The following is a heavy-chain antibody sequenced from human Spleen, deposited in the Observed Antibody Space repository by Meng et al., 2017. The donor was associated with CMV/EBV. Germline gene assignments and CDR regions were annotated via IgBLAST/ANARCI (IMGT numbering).Heavy chain of an antibody. CDR3: ARESGSETDYYYYYAMDA. CDR2: VTNSDNSI. J-gene: IGHJ6*02. Sequence: GGSLRLSCAASGFTLNDYYIIWIRQAPGKGLEWVSYVTNSDNSIYYADSVKGRFTISRDIANNSLHLQMNSLRAEDTAFYYCARESGSETDYYYYYAMDAWGQGTTVTVSS. V-gene: IGHV3-11*01. D-gene: IGHD1-26*01. CDR1: GFTLNDYY.